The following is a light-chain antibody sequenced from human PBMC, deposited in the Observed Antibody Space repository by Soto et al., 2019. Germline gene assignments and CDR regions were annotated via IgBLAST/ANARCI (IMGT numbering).Light chain of an antibody. V-gene: IGKV3-15*01. J-gene: IGKJ1*01. Sequence: ETVMTQSPATLSVSPGERATLSCRASQSVSDKLAWYQHKPGQAPRLLIYGASTSATGIPATLTGTGSGTEFTVTISSVQSEDFGVYYFQQYNNWPPGTFGQGTNMDIK. CDR1: QSVSDK. CDR2: GAS. CDR3: QQYNNWPPGT.